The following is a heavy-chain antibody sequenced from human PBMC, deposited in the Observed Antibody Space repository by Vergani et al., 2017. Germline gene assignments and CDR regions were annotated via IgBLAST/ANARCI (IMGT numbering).Heavy chain of an antibody. CDR1: GGSFSGYY. D-gene: IGHD3-22*01. J-gene: IGHJ4*02. Sequence: QVQLQQWGAGLLKPSETLSLTCAVYGGSFSGYYWSWIRQPPGKGLEWIGEINHSGSTNYNPSRKSRVTISVDTSKNQFSLKLSSVTAADTAVYYCARGIMYYYDSSGRPLFDYWGQGTLVTVSS. CDR3: ARGIMYYYDSSGRPLFDY. V-gene: IGHV4-34*01. CDR2: INHSGST.